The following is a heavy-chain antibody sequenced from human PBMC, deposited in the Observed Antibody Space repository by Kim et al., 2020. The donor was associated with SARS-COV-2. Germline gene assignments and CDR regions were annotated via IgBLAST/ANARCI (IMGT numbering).Heavy chain of an antibody. CDR1: GYTFTSYA. V-gene: IGHV1-3*01. CDR3: ARDTNGITIFGVVIIGGYLDY. J-gene: IGHJ4*02. CDR2: INAGNGNT. Sequence: ASVKVSCKASGYTFTSYAMHWVRQAPGQRLEWMGWINAGNGNTKYSQKFQGRVTITRDTSASTAYMELSSLRSEDTAVYYCARDTNGITIFGVVIIGGYLDYWGQGTLVTVSS. D-gene: IGHD3-3*01.